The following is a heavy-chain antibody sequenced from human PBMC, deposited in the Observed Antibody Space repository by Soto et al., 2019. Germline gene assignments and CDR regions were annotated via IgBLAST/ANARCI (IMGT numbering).Heavy chain of an antibody. CDR2: MHRGGTT. Sequence: GSLRLACVVSVFSVSATSIFWVRQATGKGLEWVSLMHRGGTTDNADSVKGRFTTSRDKSKNTLYLHMNGLRVEDTAVYYCARVNTTLVDHFDCWGQGTLVTVSS. J-gene: IGHJ4*02. V-gene: IGHV3-53*01. CDR1: VFSVSATS. CDR3: ARVNTTLVDHFDC. D-gene: IGHD5-18*01.